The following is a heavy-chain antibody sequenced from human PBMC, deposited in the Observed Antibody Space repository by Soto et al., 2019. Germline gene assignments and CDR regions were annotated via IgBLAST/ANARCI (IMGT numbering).Heavy chain of an antibody. CDR1: GFTFCSYT. V-gene: IGHV3-23*01. CDR2: ISGSGGST. D-gene: IGHD6-25*01. J-gene: IGHJ4*02. CDR3: AKTSSGLDD. Sequence: XGSLRLSFAASGFTFCSYTVSWVRQAPGKGLEWVSAISGSGGSTYYADSVKGRFTISRDNSKNTLYLQMNSLRAEDTAVYYCAKTSSGLDDWGQGTLVTVSS.